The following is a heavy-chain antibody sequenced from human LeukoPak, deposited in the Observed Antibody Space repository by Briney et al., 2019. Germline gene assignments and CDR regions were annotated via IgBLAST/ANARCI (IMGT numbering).Heavy chain of an antibody. V-gene: IGHV4-39*01. Sequence: SETLSLTCTVSGGSISSSSYYWGWIRQPPGKGLEWIGSIYYSGSTYYNPSLKSRVTISVDTSKNQFSLKLSSVTAADTAVYYCARLGIEVAGTGVDYWGQGTLVTVSS. CDR3: ARLGIEVAGTGVDY. D-gene: IGHD6-19*01. J-gene: IGHJ4*02. CDR2: IYYSGST. CDR1: GGSISSSSYY.